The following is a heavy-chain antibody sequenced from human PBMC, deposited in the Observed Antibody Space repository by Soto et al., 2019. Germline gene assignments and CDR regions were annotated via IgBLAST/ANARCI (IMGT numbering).Heavy chain of an antibody. CDR1: GITFGSRA. J-gene: IGHJ4*02. CDR2: ISGSGGST. CDR3: AKDTYTGEMLVSEGY. V-gene: IGHV3-23*01. D-gene: IGHD3-16*01. Sequence: EVQLLESGGDLIQPGGSLRLSCVASGITFGSRAMSWVRQAPGEGLEWVSTISGSGGSTYYADSVKGRFTISRDNSKNTLYLQMNSLRAEDTAVYYCAKDTYTGEMLVSEGYWGQGTLVTVSS.